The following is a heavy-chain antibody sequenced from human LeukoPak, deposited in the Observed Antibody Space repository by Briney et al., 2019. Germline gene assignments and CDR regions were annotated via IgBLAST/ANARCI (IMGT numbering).Heavy chain of an antibody. CDR3: VREVGAPGYFEH. CDR2: ISYDGSNK. CDR1: GFTFSSYG. V-gene: IGHV3-30*03. Sequence: GGSLRLSCAASGFTFSSYGMHWVRQAPGKGLEWVAVISYDGSNKYYADSVKGRFTISRDNSKNTLYLQMNSLRAEDTAVYYCVREVGAPGYFEHWGQGTQVTVS. J-gene: IGHJ4*02. D-gene: IGHD1-26*01.